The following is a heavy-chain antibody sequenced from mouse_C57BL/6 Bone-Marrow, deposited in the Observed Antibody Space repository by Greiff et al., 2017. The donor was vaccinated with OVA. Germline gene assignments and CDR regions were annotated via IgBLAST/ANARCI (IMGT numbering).Heavy chain of an antibody. D-gene: IGHD1-1*01. J-gene: IGHJ3*01. V-gene: IGHV5-17*01. CDR2: ISSGSSTI. CDR3: AITTVVATFAY. CDR1: GFTFRDYG. Sequence: DVKLVESGGGLVKPGGSLKLSCAASGFTFRDYGIHWVRQAPETGLEWVAYISSGSSTISYADTVKGRFTISRDNAKNTLFLQMTSLRSEDTAMYYCAITTVVATFAYWGQGTLVTVSA.